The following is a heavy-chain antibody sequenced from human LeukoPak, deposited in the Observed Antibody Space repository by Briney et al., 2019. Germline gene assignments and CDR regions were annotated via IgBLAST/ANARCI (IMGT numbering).Heavy chain of an antibody. D-gene: IGHD5-12*01. Sequence: PGGSLRLSCAASVFTFSSNYMSWVRQAPWKGLEWVSVIYSGDSTYYADSVKGRFTISRDNSKNTLYLQMNSLRAEDTAVYYCARGSRYSGYDYDYWGQGNLVTVSS. CDR1: VFTFSSNY. V-gene: IGHV3-53*01. J-gene: IGHJ4*02. CDR3: ARGSRYSGYDYDY. CDR2: IYSGDST.